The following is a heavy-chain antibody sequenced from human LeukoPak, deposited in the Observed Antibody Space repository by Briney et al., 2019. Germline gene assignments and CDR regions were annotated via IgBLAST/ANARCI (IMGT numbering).Heavy chain of an antibody. CDR1: GITFSNAW. J-gene: IGHJ4*02. CDR2: IKSKTDGGTT. V-gene: IGHV3-15*01. D-gene: IGHD3-22*01. Sequence: GGSLRLSCAASGITFSNAWMSWVRQAPGKGLEWVGRIKSKTDGGTTDYAAPVKGRFTISRDDSKNTLYLQMNSLKSDDTGVYHCITYDSSGPDYWGQGTLVTVSS. CDR3: ITYDSSGPDY.